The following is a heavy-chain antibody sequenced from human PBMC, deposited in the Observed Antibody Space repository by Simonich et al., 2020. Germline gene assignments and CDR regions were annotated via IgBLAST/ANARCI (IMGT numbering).Heavy chain of an antibody. D-gene: IGHD6-13*01. J-gene: IGHJ4*02. CDR3: ATLYSRSWYY. Sequence: QVQLQQWGAGLLKPSETLSLTCAVYGGSFSGYYWSWIRQPPGKGLEWIGEINHSGSTTYHPSLTSRVSISVDTSKNQFSLKLSSVTAADTAVYYCATLYSRSWYYWGQGTLVTVSS. V-gene: IGHV4-34*01. CDR2: INHSGST. CDR1: GGSFSGYY.